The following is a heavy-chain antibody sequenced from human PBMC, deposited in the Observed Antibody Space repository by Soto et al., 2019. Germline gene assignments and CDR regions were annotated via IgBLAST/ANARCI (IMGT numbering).Heavy chain of an antibody. Sequence: QVQLVESGGGVVQPGRSLRLSCAASGFTFSSYGMHWVRQAPGKGLEWVAVISYDGSNKYYADSVKGRFTISRDNSKNTLYLQMNSLRAEDTAVYYCAKDGGWLSLKSYFDYWGQGTLVTVSS. V-gene: IGHV3-30*18. CDR3: AKDGGWLSLKSYFDY. J-gene: IGHJ4*02. D-gene: IGHD3-22*01. CDR2: ISYDGSNK. CDR1: GFTFSSYG.